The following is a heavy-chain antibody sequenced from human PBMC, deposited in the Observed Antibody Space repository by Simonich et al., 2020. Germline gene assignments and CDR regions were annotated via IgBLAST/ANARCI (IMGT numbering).Heavy chain of an antibody. J-gene: IGHJ6*02. CDR1: GFTFSSYS. CDR2: ISSSSSYI. CDR3: ARWIAVAGTGAYGMDV. Sequence: EVQLVESGGGLVKPGGSLRLSCAASGFTFSSYSMNWVVQAPGKGLVWVSSISSSSSYIYYADSGKGRFTIPRNNAKNSLYLQTNSLRAEDTAVYYCARWIAVAGTGAYGMDVWGQGTTVTVSS. V-gene: IGHV3-21*01. D-gene: IGHD6-19*01.